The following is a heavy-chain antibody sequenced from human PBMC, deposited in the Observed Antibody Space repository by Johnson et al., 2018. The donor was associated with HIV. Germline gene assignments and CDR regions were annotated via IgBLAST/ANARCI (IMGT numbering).Heavy chain of an antibody. J-gene: IGHJ3*02. Sequence: WVSVIYSGGSTYYADSVKGRFTISRDNSKNTLYLQMNSLRAEDTAVYYCASSSYYDSSGFYAFDIWGQGTMVTVSS. D-gene: IGHD3-22*01. CDR2: IYSGGST. V-gene: IGHV3-53*01. CDR3: ASSSYYDSSGFYAFDI.